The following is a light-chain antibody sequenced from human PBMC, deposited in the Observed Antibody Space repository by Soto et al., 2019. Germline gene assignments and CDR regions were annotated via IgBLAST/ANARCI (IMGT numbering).Light chain of an antibody. Sequence: QSVLTQPPSVSAAPGQKVTISCSGSSSNIGNNYVSWYQQLPGTAPKLLIYDNNKRPSGIPDRFSGSKSGTSATLGITGLQTGDEAAYYCGTWDRSLSTGVFGGGTKLTVL. CDR2: DNN. J-gene: IGLJ2*01. V-gene: IGLV1-51*01. CDR1: SSNIGNNY. CDR3: GTWDRSLSTGV.